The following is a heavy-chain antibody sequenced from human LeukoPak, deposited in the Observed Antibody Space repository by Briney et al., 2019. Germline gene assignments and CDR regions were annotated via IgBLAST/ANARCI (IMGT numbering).Heavy chain of an antibody. Sequence: ASVKVSCKASGYTFTSYGISWVRQAPGQGLEWMGWISAYNGNTNYAQKLQGRVTMTTDTSTSTAYMELRGLRSDDTAVYYCARDYYGSGSYLYYYYYYMDVWGKGTTVTVSS. V-gene: IGHV1-18*01. J-gene: IGHJ6*03. CDR2: ISAYNGNT. D-gene: IGHD3-10*01. CDR1: GYTFTSYG. CDR3: ARDYYGSGSYLYYYYYYMDV.